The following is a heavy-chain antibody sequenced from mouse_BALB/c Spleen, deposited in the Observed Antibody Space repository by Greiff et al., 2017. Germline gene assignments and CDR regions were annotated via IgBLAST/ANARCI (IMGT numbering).Heavy chain of an antibody. Sequence: EVKVVESGGGLVQPGGSLRLSCATSGFTFTDYYMSWVRQPPGKALEWLGFIRNKANGYTTEYSASVKGRFTISRDNSQSILYLQMNTLRAEDSATYYCARGSTMTPYFDYWGQGTTLTVSS. J-gene: IGHJ2*01. CDR2: IRNKANGYTT. CDR1: GFTFTDYY. CDR3: ARGSTMTPYFDY. D-gene: IGHD2-4*01. V-gene: IGHV7-3*02.